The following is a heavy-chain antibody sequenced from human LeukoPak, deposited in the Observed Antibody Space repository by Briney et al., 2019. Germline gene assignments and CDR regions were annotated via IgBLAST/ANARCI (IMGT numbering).Heavy chain of an antibody. D-gene: IGHD3-10*01. CDR3: ARDLKVRGAPHNWFDP. Sequence: PSQTLSLTCTVSGGSIDSDDYYWSWIRHHPGKGLEWIGYIYYSGSTYYNPSLKSRVSISADTSKNQFSLKLNSVTAADTAVYYCARDLKVRGAPHNWFDPWGQGTLVTVSS. CDR1: GGSIDSDDYY. J-gene: IGHJ5*02. V-gene: IGHV4-31*03. CDR2: IYYSGST.